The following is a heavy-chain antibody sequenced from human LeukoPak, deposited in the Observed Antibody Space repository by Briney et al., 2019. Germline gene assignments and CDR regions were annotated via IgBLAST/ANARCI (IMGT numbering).Heavy chain of an antibody. CDR3: SRQEAAYDILTGYYILSYFDY. J-gene: IGHJ4*02. CDR1: GGPITTSSYY. Sequence: SETLSLTCTVSGGPITTSSYYWGWLSQPPGQGLDWIACFNYSGSTYYTPSLKSRVTIAVQTSKTQFSLKLTSATAAYTAVYYFSRQEAAYDILTGYYILSYFDYWGQGTLVTVSS. CDR2: FNYSGST. D-gene: IGHD3-9*01. V-gene: IGHV4-39*01.